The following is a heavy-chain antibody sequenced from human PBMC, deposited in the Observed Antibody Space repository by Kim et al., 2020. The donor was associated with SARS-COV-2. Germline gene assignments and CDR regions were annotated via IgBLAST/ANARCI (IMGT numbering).Heavy chain of an antibody. D-gene: IGHD6-19*01. CDR3: AREVQWLVHQGQAYYYYYYMDV. CDR1: GFTVSSNY. CDR2: IYSGGST. V-gene: IGHV3-66*01. Sequence: GGSLRLSCAASGFTVSSNYMSWVRQAPGKGLEWVSVIYSGGSTYYADSVKGRFTISRDNSKNTLYLQMNSLRAEDTAVYYCAREVQWLVHQGQAYYYYYYMDVWGKGTTVTVSS. J-gene: IGHJ6*03.